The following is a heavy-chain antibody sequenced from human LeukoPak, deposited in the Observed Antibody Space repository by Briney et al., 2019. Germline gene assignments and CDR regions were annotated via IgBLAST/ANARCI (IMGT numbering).Heavy chain of an antibody. CDR3: ARGMASSGYYALHY. D-gene: IGHD3-22*01. CDR2: IYTSGST. V-gene: IGHV4-4*07. J-gene: IGHJ4*02. CDR1: GGSISSYY. Sequence: PSEALSLTCTVSGGSISSYYWSWIRQPAGKGLEWIGRIYTSGSTNYNPSLKSRVTMSVDTSKNQFSLKLSSVTAADTAVYYCARGMASSGYYALHYWVQGTLVTVSS.